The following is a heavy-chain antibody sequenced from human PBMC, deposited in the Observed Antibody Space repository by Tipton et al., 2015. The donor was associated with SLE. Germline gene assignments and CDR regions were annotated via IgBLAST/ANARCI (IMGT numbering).Heavy chain of an antibody. CDR1: GGSISSSSYY. V-gene: IGHV4-39*07. CDR2: MYYRGST. J-gene: IGHJ6*03. D-gene: IGHD4-11*01. CDR3: AKWEAYSTFYLDV. Sequence: TLSLTCTVSGGSISSSSYYWGWIRQPPGKGLEWIGSMYYRGSTYYNPSLKSRVTISVDTSKNQFSLKLRSVTAADTAVYYCAKWEAYSTFYLDVWGKGTTVTGSS.